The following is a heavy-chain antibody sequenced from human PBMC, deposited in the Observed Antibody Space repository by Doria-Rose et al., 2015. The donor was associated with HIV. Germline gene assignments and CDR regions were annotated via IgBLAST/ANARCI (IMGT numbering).Heavy chain of an antibody. CDR3: ARIHSLSSSSLRH. Sequence: QVQLVQSGSAEKKPGTPVTVSCKTSGYTFSAYAIHWVRQAPRQMLEWMGWLNVGNGDTRYSRKFQDRVTITSDTSANTGYMALSSLRSEDTAVYYCARIHSLSSSSLRHWFQGT. J-gene: IGHJ4*02. D-gene: IGHD6-13*01. CDR2: LNVGNGDT. V-gene: IGHV1-3*05. CDR1: GYTFSAYA.